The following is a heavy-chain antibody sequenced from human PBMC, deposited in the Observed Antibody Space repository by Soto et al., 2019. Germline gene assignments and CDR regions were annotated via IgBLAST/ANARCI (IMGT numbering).Heavy chain of an antibody. CDR2: IYSSGNT. D-gene: IGHD3-3*01. Sequence: QVHLQESGPGLVKPSETLSLTCSVSGGTISGYYWTWIRQPAGKGLEWIGRIYSSGNTKYNPSLQSRGTMSLDTSNNQFSLSLTSVTAADTAVYYCARGQRFSDWFDPWGQGTLVTVSS. CDR1: GGTISGYY. V-gene: IGHV4-4*07. J-gene: IGHJ5*02. CDR3: ARGQRFSDWFDP.